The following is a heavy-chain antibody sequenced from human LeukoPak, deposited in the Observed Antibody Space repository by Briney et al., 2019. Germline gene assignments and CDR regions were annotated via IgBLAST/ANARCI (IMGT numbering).Heavy chain of an antibody. D-gene: IGHD1-26*01. CDR1: GYTLTELS. Sequence: ASVKVSCTVSGYTLTELSMHWVRQAPGKGLEWMGGFDPEDGETIYAQKFQGRVTMTEDTSTDTAYMELSSLRSEDTAVYYCATGVVGASNEYFQHWGQGTLVTVSS. CDR3: ATGVVGASNEYFQH. J-gene: IGHJ1*01. CDR2: FDPEDGET. V-gene: IGHV1-24*01.